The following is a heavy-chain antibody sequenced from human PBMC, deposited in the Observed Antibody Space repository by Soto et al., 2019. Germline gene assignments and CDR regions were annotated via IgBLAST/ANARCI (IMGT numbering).Heavy chain of an antibody. CDR1: GGSISSGGYS. D-gene: IGHD3-10*01. CDR2: IYNSGST. V-gene: IGHV4-30-2*01. Sequence: SETLYLTCAVSGGSISSGGYSWSWIRQPQGKGLERIGYIYNSGSTYYNPSLKSRVTISVDRSKNQFSLKLSSVTAADTAVYFCARAEIGHYYGSGSYYLYYYGMDVWGQGTTVTVSS. J-gene: IGHJ6*02. CDR3: ARAEIGHYYGSGSYYLYYYGMDV.